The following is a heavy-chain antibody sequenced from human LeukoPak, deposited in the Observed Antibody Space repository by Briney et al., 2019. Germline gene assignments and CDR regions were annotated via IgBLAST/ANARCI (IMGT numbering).Heavy chain of an antibody. Sequence: PGGSLRLSCAGTGYTFSSYAMHWVRQAPGKGLEWVAVISNDGSKKYYADSVKGRFTISRDNSKNTLSLQVSSLRTEDTAVYYCAKDRYSYAFEYSDSWGQGTLVTVSS. V-gene: IGHV3-30*04. CDR3: AKDRYSYAFEYSDS. D-gene: IGHD5-18*01. J-gene: IGHJ4*02. CDR2: ISNDGSKK. CDR1: GYTFSSYA.